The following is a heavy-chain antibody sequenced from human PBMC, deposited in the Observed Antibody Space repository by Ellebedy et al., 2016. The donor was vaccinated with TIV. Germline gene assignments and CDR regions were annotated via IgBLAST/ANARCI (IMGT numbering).Heavy chain of an antibody. CDR3: AREGDTAMVHGMDV. V-gene: IGHV3-33*01. D-gene: IGHD5-18*01. CDR1: GFTFSSYG. J-gene: IGHJ6*02. CDR2: IWYDGSNK. Sequence: GESLKISCVASGFTFSSYGMHWVRQAPGKGLEWVAVIWYDGSNKYYADSVKGRFTISRDNAKNSLYLQMNSLRAEDTAVYYCAREGDTAMVHGMDVWGQGTTVTVSS.